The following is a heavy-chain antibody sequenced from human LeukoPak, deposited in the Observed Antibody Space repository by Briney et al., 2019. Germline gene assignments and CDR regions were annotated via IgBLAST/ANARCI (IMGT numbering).Heavy chain of an antibody. CDR3: ARSPNYYDSSGFYTDYYYYYMDV. CDR2: IFYSGST. V-gene: IGHV4-39*07. CDR1: GSSLSTSNYY. Sequence: PSETLSLTCTVSGSSLSTSNYYWGWVRQPPGKGLEWIGNIFYSGSTYYSPSLKSRVTISVDTSKNQFSLKLSSVTAADTAVYYCARSPNYYDSSGFYTDYYYYYMDVWGKGTTVTISS. J-gene: IGHJ6*03. D-gene: IGHD3-22*01.